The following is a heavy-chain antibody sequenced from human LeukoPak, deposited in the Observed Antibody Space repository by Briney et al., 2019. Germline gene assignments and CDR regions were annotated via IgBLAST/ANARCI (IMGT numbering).Heavy chain of an antibody. CDR1: GGSISSSSYY. J-gene: IGHJ4*02. Sequence: SETLSLTCTVSGGSISSSSYYWGWIRQPPGKGLEWIGSIYYSGSTYYNPSLKSRVTISVDTSKNQFSLKLSSVTAADTAVYYCARSDRFGESRLVDYWGQGTLVTVSS. D-gene: IGHD3-10*01. V-gene: IGHV4-39*07. CDR2: IYYSGST. CDR3: ARSDRFGESRLVDY.